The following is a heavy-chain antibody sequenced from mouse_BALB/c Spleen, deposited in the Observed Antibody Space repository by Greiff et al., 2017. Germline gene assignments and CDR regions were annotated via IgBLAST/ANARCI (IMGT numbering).Heavy chain of an antibody. CDR2: ISYDGSN. CDR1: GYSITSGYY. D-gene: IGHD1-2*01. Sequence: DVKLQESGPGLVKPSQSLSLTCSVTGYSITSGYYWNWIRQFPGNKLEWMGYISYDGSNNYNPSLKNRISITRDTSKNQFFLKLNSVTTEDTATYYCARDYGYHYAMDYWGQGTSVTVSS. CDR3: ARDYGYHYAMDY. J-gene: IGHJ4*01. V-gene: IGHV3-6*02.